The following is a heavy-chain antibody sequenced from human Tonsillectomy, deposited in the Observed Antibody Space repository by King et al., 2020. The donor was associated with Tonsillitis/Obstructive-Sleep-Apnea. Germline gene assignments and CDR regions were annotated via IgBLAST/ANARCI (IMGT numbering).Heavy chain of an antibody. Sequence: VQLVESGGGLVQPGGSLRLSCAASGFTFSDHYMDWVRQAPGKGLEWVGRTRNKPNSYSTEYAASVKGRFTISRDDSKNSLYLQMNSLKTADTAVYYCGAAIGVGYYCYGMDVWGQGTTVTVSS. CDR3: GAAIGVGYYCYGMDV. V-gene: IGHV3-72*01. CDR2: TRNKPNSYST. D-gene: IGHD2-2*01. J-gene: IGHJ6*02. CDR1: GFTFSDHY.